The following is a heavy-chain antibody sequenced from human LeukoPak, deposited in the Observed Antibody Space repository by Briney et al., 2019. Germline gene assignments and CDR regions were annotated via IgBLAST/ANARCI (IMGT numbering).Heavy chain of an antibody. Sequence: GGSLRLSCAASGFTFSTYGMNWVRQAPGKGLEWVSSITRSNYIYYADSVKGRFTISRDNARNSLYLQMNSPRVEDTAVYYCAKLGSIAVAGRKSLDTFDIWGRGTMVTVSS. CDR1: GFTFSTYG. V-gene: IGHV3-21*06. CDR2: ITRSNYI. D-gene: IGHD6-19*01. J-gene: IGHJ3*02. CDR3: AKLGSIAVAGRKSLDTFDI.